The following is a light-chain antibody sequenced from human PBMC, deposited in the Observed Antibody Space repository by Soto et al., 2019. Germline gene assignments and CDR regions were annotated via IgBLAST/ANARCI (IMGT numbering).Light chain of an antibody. Sequence: EIVMTQSPATLSVSPGERATLSYRASQNVNSNLAWYQQKPGQAPRLLIYGASSRATGIPARFSGSGSGTEFTLTISSLQSEDFAVYYCQQYNNWLQYTFGQGTKLEIK. CDR3: QQYNNWLQYT. CDR1: QNVNSN. J-gene: IGKJ2*01. V-gene: IGKV3-15*01. CDR2: GAS.